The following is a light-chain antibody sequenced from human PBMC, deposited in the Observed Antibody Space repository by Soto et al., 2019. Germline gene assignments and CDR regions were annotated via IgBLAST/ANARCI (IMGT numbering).Light chain of an antibody. J-gene: IGLJ3*02. CDR2: EVS. CDR3: SSNTMSGTRV. Sequence: QSALTQPASVSGSPGQSITISCTGTSSDVGGYSYVSWYQQHPGKTPKLMIYEVSNRPSGVSHRFSGSKSGNTASLTISGLQAEDEADYYCSSNTMSGTRVFGGGTKLTVL. V-gene: IGLV2-14*01. CDR1: SSDVGGYSY.